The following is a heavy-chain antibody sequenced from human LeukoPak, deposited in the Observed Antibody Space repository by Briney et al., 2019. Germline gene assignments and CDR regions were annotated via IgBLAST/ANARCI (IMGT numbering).Heavy chain of an antibody. D-gene: IGHD6-6*01. V-gene: IGHV4-61*01. J-gene: IGHJ5*02. CDR2: IYYSGST. Sequence: SETLSLTCTVSGYSISSGYYWSWIRQPPGKGLEWIGYIYYSGSTNYNPSLKSRVTISVDTSKNQFSLKLSSVTAADTAVYYCARGAYSSSYWFDPWGQGTLVTVSS. CDR3: ARGAYSSSYWFDP. CDR1: GYSISSGYY.